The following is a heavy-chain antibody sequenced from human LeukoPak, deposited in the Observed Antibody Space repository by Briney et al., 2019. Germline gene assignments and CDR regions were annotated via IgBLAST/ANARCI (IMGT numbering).Heavy chain of an antibody. J-gene: IGHJ4*02. CDR3: ARHLDIAASDY. CDR2: IYYSGST. D-gene: IGHD6-6*01. CDR1: GGSISSHH. Sequence: PSETLSLTCTVSGGSISSHHWSWIRQPPGKGLEWIGYIYYSGSTNYKPSLKSRVTISVDTSKSQFSLKLTSVTAADTAVYYCARHLDIAASDYWGQGTLVTVSS. V-gene: IGHV4-59*08.